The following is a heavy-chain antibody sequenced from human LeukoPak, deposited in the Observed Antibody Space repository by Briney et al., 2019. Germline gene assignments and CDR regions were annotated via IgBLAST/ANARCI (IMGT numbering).Heavy chain of an antibody. J-gene: IGHJ3*02. D-gene: IGHD3-10*01. V-gene: IGHV3-30*02. Sequence: GLSLRLSCAASGFIFSNYGMHWVRQAPGKGPEWVAIIWYDGSKTYYADSVKGRFTISRDNSKNTLYVQMNSLRIEDAAVYYCAKDTRYHGSGTYAIAAFDIWGQARMVTVSS. CDR3: AKDTRYHGSGTYAIAAFDI. CDR1: GFIFSNYG. CDR2: IWYDGSKT.